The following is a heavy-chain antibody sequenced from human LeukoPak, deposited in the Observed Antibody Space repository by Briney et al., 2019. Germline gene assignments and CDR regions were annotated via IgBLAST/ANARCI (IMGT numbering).Heavy chain of an antibody. CDR2: ISSNDST. CDR3: AGAEGFYGDYAGDDY. CDR1: GFTFSSYA. J-gene: IGHJ4*02. V-gene: IGHV3-23*05. Sequence: GGSLRLSCAASGFTFSSYAMSWVRQAPGKGLEWVSLISSNDSTYYADSVKGRFITSRDNSKNTLYLQMNSLRAEDTAVYYCAGAEGFYGDYAGDDYWGQGTLVTVSS. D-gene: IGHD4-17*01.